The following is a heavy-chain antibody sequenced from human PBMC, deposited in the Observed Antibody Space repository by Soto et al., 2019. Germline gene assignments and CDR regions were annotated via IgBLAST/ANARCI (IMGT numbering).Heavy chain of an antibody. D-gene: IGHD6-13*01. CDR2: IEGDGSST. V-gene: IGHV3-74*01. Sequence: GGSLRLSCAASGFTFSSYWMHWVRQAPGRGLEWVSRIEGDGSSTTSADSVKRRFTVSRGDARNTLYLQMSSLRADDTAIYYCAREGLDTAGFFDVWGQGTMVTVSS. CDR3: AREGLDTAGFFDV. J-gene: IGHJ3*01. CDR1: GFTFSSYW.